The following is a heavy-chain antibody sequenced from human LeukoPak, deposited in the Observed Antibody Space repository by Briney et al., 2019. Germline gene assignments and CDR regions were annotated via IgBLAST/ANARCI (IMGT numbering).Heavy chain of an antibody. CDR2: INPNSGDT. J-gene: IGHJ4*02. V-gene: IGHV1-2*06. D-gene: IGHD3-10*02. Sequence: GASVKVSCKASGYTFTAHYLHWVRQAPGQGLEWMGRINPNSGDTVYAQKFQGRVTMTGDTSISTTYMELSRLRSDDTAVYYCAGEEDYVADYWGQGTLVTVSS. CDR1: GYTFTAHY. CDR3: AGEEDYVADY.